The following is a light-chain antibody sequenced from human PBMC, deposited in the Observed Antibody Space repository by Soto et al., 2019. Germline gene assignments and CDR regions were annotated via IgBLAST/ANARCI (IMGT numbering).Light chain of an antibody. Sequence: DIQMTPSPSTPSASVGDRVTITCRASQSISSWLAWYQQKPGKAPKLLIYKASSLESGVPSRFSGSGSGTEFTLTISSLQPDDFATYYCQQYNSYTTFGQGTKV. J-gene: IGKJ1*01. V-gene: IGKV1-5*03. CDR3: QQYNSYTT. CDR1: QSISSW. CDR2: KAS.